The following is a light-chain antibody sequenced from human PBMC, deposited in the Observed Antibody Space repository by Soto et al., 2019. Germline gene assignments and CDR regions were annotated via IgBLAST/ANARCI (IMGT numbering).Light chain of an antibody. CDR3: GTWDSSLSAVA. J-gene: IGLJ2*01. CDR2: DNN. Sequence: QSLLTQPPSVSAAAGQKVTISCSGSSSNIGNNYVSWYQQLPGTAPKLLIYDNNKRPSGIPDRFSGSKSGTSATLGITGLQTGDEADYYCGTWDSSLSAVAFGGGTKVTVL. CDR1: SSNIGNNY. V-gene: IGLV1-51*01.